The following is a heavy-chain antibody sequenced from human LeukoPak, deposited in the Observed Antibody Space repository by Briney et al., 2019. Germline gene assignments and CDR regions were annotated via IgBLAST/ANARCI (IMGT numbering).Heavy chain of an antibody. CDR3: AKDAALLGNWFDP. Sequence: GSLRLPCAVSGFTFSNYAMSWVRPAPEKGLEWVSTVSSSGSDSYYADSVKGRFTISRDNSKNTLSLQMNSLRVEDTAVYYCAKDAALLGNWFDPWGQGTLVTVSS. J-gene: IGHJ5*02. CDR2: VSSSGSDS. V-gene: IGHV3-23*01. D-gene: IGHD3-10*01. CDR1: GFTFSNYA.